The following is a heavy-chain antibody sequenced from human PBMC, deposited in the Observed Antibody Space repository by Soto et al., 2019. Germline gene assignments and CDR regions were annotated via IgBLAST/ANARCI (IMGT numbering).Heavy chain of an antibody. J-gene: IGHJ5*02. CDR1: GGTFRSYS. CDR2: IIPILGVA. CDR3: ARGEVATILASNWFDP. Sequence: QVQLVQSGAEVKKPGSSMKVSCRASGGTFRSYSISWVGQAPGQGLEWMGRIIPILGVASYAQKFQGRVTITADKSTSTAYLELNSLRSEDTAVYYCARGEVATILASNWFDPWGQGTLVSVSS. D-gene: IGHD5-12*01. V-gene: IGHV1-69*02.